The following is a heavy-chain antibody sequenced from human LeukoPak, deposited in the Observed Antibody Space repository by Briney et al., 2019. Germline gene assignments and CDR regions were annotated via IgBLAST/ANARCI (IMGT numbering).Heavy chain of an antibody. J-gene: IGHJ4*02. CDR3: ASLRLADC. V-gene: IGHV3-21*01. CDR2: ISSSSSYI. CDR1: GFTVSSNY. Sequence: TPGGSLRLSCAASGFTVSSNYMNWVRQAPGKGLEWVSSISSSSSYIYYADSAKGRFTISRDNAKNSLYLQMNSLRAEDVAVYYCASLRLADCWGQGTLVTVSS.